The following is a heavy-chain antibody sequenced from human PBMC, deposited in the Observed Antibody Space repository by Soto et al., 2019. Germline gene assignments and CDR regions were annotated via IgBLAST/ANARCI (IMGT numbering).Heavy chain of an antibody. Sequence: QVQMVQSGPEVKMPGASVKVSCKTSGYTFTAYGLAWLRQAPGQRPEWMGWVGTNNDNTNYAEKFQGRVTMTTDTSTATTYMELRSLRPDDTAVYYCARELNTDSSAYYSFAYWGQGTLVTVSS. CDR1: GYTFTAYG. CDR3: ARELNTDSSAYYSFAY. CDR2: VGTNNDNT. D-gene: IGHD3-22*01. J-gene: IGHJ4*02. V-gene: IGHV1-18*01.